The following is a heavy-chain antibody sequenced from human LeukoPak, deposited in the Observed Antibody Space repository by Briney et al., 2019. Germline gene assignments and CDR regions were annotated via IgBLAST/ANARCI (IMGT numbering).Heavy chain of an antibody. CDR2: ISGSGGST. V-gene: IGHV3-23*01. Sequence: GGSLRLSCAASGFTFSSYAMRWVRQAPGKGLEWVSGISGSGGSTHYADSVKGRFTISRDNSMNTLNLQMNSLRAEDTAVYYCATTFHYCGGDNCALGGQGTLVTVSS. CDR1: GFTFSSYA. J-gene: IGHJ4*02. CDR3: ATTFHYCGGDNCAL. D-gene: IGHD2-21*01.